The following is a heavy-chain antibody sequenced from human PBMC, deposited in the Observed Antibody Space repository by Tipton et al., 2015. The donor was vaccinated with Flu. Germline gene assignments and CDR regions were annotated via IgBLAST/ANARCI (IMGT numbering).Heavy chain of an antibody. Sequence: LSLTCAASGFTFSSYAMSWVRQAPGKGLEWVSAISGSGASTYYADSVKGRFTISRDISKNTLFLQMNSLRAEDTAVYYCAKDKYYDSGSYPDYWGQGTLVTVSS. V-gene: IGHV3-23*01. D-gene: IGHD3-10*01. CDR2: ISGSGAST. J-gene: IGHJ4*02. CDR1: GFTFSSYA. CDR3: AKDKYYDSGSYPDY.